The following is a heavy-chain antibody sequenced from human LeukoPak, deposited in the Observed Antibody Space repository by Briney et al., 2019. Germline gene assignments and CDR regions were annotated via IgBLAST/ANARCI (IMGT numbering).Heavy chain of an antibody. Sequence: ASVKVSCKASGYTFTSYDINWVRQATGQGLEWMGWMNPNSGNTGYAQEFQGRVTMTRNTSISTAYMELSSLRSEDTAVYYCARGGLFQLPFYYYYYMDVWGKGTTVTVSS. V-gene: IGHV1-8*01. D-gene: IGHD2-2*01. J-gene: IGHJ6*03. CDR2: MNPNSGNT. CDR3: ARGGLFQLPFYYYYYMDV. CDR1: GYTFTSYD.